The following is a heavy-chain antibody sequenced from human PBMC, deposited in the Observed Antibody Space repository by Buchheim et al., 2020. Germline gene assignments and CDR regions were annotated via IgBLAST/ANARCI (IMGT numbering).Heavy chain of an antibody. J-gene: IGHJ6*02. CDR1: GFTIDDYG. D-gene: IGHD5-18*01. CDR3: ARARDTGGYYYYGMDV. Sequence: EVQLVESGGGVVRPGGSLRLSCAASGFTIDDYGMTWVRQPPGKGLEWVSGLSWNGGTRGYADSVKGRFTISRDNGQNSLYLQMNSLRVEDTALYYCARARDTGGYYYYGMDVWGQGTT. CDR2: LSWNGGTR. V-gene: IGHV3-20*04.